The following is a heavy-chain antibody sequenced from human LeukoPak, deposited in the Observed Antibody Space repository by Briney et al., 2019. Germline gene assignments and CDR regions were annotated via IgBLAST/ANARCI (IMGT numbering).Heavy chain of an antibody. CDR1: GGSISSYY. V-gene: IGHV4-59*01. D-gene: IGHD5-18*01. CDR3: ARLHRYGYYYYYMDV. Sequence: PSETLSLTCTVSGGSISSYYWSWIRQPPGKGLEWIGYIYYSGSTNYNPSLKSRVTISVDTSKNQFSLKLSSVTAADTAVYFCARLHRYGYYYYYMDVWGKGTTVSVSS. CDR2: IYYSGST. J-gene: IGHJ6*03.